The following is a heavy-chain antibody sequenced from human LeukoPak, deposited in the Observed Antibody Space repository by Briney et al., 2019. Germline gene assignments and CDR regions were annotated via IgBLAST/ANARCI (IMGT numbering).Heavy chain of an antibody. D-gene: IGHD6-19*01. J-gene: IGHJ4*02. CDR1: GFTFSSFA. CDR3: AKDITGHNRGWYDY. V-gene: IGHV3-23*01. Sequence: QPGGSLRLSCAASGFTFSSFAMSWVRQAPGKGLECVSAVSGSVGSTYDADSVKGRFTISRDNSKNTLYLQMNSLRAEDTAVYYCAKDITGHNRGWYDYWGQGNLVTVSS. CDR2: VSGSVGST.